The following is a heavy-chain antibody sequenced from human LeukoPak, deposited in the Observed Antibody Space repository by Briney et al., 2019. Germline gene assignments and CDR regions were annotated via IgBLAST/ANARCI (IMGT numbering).Heavy chain of an antibody. CDR1: GFTLSSYA. CDR2: ISGSGGST. D-gene: IGHD3-16*02. J-gene: IGHJ4*02. Sequence: PGGSLRLSCAASGFTLSSYAMSWVRQAPGKGLEWVSAISGSGGSTYYADSVKGRFTISRDNSKNTLYLQMNSLRAEDTAVYYCATDYVWGSYRPLTDDYWGQGTLVTVSS. CDR3: ATDYVWGSYRPLTDDY. V-gene: IGHV3-23*01.